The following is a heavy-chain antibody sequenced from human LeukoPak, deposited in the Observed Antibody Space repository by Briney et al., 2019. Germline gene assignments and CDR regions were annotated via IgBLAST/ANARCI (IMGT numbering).Heavy chain of an antibody. J-gene: IGHJ4*02. Sequence: GGSLRLSCAASGFTFSSYGMSWVRQAPGKGLEWVSAISGSGGSTYYADSVKGRFTISRDNSKNTLYLQMNSLRAEDTAVYYCAKRNPDYYGSGAFDYWGQGTLVTVSS. CDR3: AKRNPDYYGSGAFDY. D-gene: IGHD3-10*01. CDR1: GFTFSSYG. CDR2: ISGSGGST. V-gene: IGHV3-23*01.